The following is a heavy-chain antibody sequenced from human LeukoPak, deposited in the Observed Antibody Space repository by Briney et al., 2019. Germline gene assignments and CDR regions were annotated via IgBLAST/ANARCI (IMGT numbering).Heavy chain of an antibody. Sequence: SETLSLTCTVSGGSISNYYWSWIRQPPGKGLEWIGYINYSGSADSNPSLKSRVTISVDTSKNQFSLKLTSVTAADTAVYYCARVYRDDFWSGYSTHFDYWGQGTLVTVSS. CDR3: ARVYRDDFWSGYSTHFDY. J-gene: IGHJ4*02. CDR2: INYSGSA. D-gene: IGHD3-3*01. V-gene: IGHV4-59*01. CDR1: GGSISNYY.